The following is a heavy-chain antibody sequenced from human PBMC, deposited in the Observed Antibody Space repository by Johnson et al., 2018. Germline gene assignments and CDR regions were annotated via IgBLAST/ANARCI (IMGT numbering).Heavy chain of an antibody. CDR2: TSGSGGTT. J-gene: IGHJ6*03. CDR3: AQDRPAAAGSWYMGV. V-gene: IGHV3-23*04. CDR1: GFIFSSYA. Sequence: VQLVESGGGLVQPGGSLRLSCAVSGFIFSSYAMSWVRRAPGMGLEWVSTTSGSGGTTYYADSVKGRFTISRDNSKNTLYRQMDSLRADDTAVYYCAQDRPAAAGSWYMGVWGIGTTVTVSS. D-gene: IGHD6-13*01.